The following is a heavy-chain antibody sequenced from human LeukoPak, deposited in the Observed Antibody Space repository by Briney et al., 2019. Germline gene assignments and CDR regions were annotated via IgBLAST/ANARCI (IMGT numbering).Heavy chain of an antibody. J-gene: IGHJ4*02. V-gene: IGHV3-7*01. CDR3: ARSKGFSSSFRYYFDY. CDR2: INQDGSEK. D-gene: IGHD6-6*01. CDR1: GFTFNNFW. Sequence: GGSLRLSCAASGFTFNNFWINWVRQAPGKGLEWVANINQDGSEKYYVDSVKGRFTISRDNTKNSLFLQMNSLRAEDTAVYYCARSKGFSSSFRYYFDYWGRGTLVTAPS.